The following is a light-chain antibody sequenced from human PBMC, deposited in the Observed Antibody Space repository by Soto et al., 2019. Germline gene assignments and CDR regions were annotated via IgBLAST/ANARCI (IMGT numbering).Light chain of an antibody. Sequence: EIVMTQSPATLSVSPGERATLSCRASQSVSSNLAWYQQKPGQAPRLLIYGASTRATGIPARFSGSGSGTEFTLTISSLQSEDFAVYYCQPYNNWPRYTFGQGTKLEIK. CDR1: QSVSSN. J-gene: IGKJ2*01. V-gene: IGKV3-15*01. CDR3: QPYNNWPRYT. CDR2: GAS.